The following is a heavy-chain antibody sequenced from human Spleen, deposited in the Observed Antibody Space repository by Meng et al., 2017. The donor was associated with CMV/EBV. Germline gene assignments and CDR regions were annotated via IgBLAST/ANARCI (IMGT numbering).Heavy chain of an antibody. D-gene: IGHD2-2*01. Sequence: SLKISCAASGFTFDDYAMHWVRQAPGKGLEWVSSISWNSGSIGYADSVKGRFTISRDNAKNSLYLQMNSLRAEDTALYYCARDQGHCSSTSCYWGPFDYWGQGALVTVSS. CDR3: ARDQGHCSSTSCYWGPFDY. J-gene: IGHJ4*02. CDR1: GFTFDDYA. V-gene: IGHV3-9*01. CDR2: ISWNSGSI.